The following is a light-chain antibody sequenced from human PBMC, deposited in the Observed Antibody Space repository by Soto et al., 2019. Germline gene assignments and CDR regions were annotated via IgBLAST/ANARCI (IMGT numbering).Light chain of an antibody. CDR2: HAS. Sequence: EVLLTQSPPTLSLSPGDRATLSCRAIQSVHTFLAWYQQKPGKAPRLLISHASNREPGIPARFSGSRSGTDFTPAIYSLDTEDYVDYYCQQLSYQPPLTFGGGAKVEIK. J-gene: IGKJ4*01. CDR3: QQLSYQPPLT. V-gene: IGKV3-11*01. CDR1: QSVHTF.